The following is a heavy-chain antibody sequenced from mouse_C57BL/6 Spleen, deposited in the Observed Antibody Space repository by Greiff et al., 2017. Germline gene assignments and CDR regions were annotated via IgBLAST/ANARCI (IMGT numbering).Heavy chain of an antibody. CDR3: ARGAYYSNYDAMDY. CDR1: GYAFSSYW. Sequence: VKLQESGAELVKPGASVKISCKASGYAFSSYWMNWVKQRPGKGLEWIGQIYPGDGDTNYNGKFKGKATLTADKSSSTAYMQLSSLTSEDSAVYCCARGAYYSNYDAMDYWGQGTSVTVSS. V-gene: IGHV1-80*01. CDR2: IYPGDGDT. D-gene: IGHD2-5*01. J-gene: IGHJ4*01.